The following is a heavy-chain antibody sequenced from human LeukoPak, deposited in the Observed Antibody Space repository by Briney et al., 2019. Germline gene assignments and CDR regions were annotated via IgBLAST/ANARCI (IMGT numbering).Heavy chain of an antibody. CDR2: ISYDGTPT. V-gene: IGHV3-30-3*01. Sequence: EPGGSLRLSCAVSGFTFVKYAIHWVRQAPGKGLEWVALISYDGTPTFYADSVKGRFIISRGNSKNTLYLQMNSLRAEDTAVYYCAKDRSGGGYGYEGGYWGQGTLVTVSS. J-gene: IGHJ4*02. CDR3: AKDRSGGGYGYEGGY. CDR1: GFTFVKYA. D-gene: IGHD3-16*01.